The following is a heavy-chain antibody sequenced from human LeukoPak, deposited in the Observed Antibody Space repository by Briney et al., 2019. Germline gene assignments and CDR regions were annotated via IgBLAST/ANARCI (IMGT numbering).Heavy chain of an antibody. V-gene: IGHV3-48*04. CDR1: GFTFSSYS. J-gene: IGHJ3*02. CDR2: ISSSSSTI. Sequence: PGGSLRLSCAASGFTFSSYSMNWVRRAPGKGLEWVSYISSSSSTIYYTDSVKGRFTISRDNAKNSLYLQMNSLRAEDTAVYYCASTGGAFDIWGQGTMVTVSS. CDR3: ASTGGAFDI.